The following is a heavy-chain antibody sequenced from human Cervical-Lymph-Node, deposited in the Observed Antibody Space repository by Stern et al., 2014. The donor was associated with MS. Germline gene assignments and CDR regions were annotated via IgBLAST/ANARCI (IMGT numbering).Heavy chain of an antibody. D-gene: IGHD3-22*01. CDR2: TDSDDSNT. CDR3: ARGGHYDRDPFDI. Sequence: EVQLVESGGGLAQPGGSLRLSCAASGFTFSSFWMHWVRQAPGKGLMWVSHTDSDDSNTNYADSVKGRFTISRDNSKNTVYLQMDGLRVEDTAVYYCARGGHYDRDPFDIWGQGTVVTVSS. V-gene: IGHV3-74*01. CDR1: GFTFSSFW. J-gene: IGHJ3*02.